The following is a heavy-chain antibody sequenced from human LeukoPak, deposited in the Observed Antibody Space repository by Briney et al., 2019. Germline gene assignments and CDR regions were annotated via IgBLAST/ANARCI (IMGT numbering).Heavy chain of an antibody. CDR2: IYSGDST. Sequence: GGSLRLSCAASGFTVSSNSMSWVRQAPGKGLEWVSVIYSGDSTFYADSMKGRFTISRDNSKNTLYLQIDSLRAEDTAMYYCARSSNSNNYFDYWGQGTQVTVSS. D-gene: IGHD6-13*01. CDR3: ARSSNSNNYFDY. CDR1: GFTVSSNS. J-gene: IGHJ4*02. V-gene: IGHV3-53*01.